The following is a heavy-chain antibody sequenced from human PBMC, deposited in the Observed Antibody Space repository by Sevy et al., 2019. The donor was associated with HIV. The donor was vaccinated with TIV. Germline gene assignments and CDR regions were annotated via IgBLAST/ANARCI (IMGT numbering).Heavy chain of an antibody. J-gene: IGHJ4*02. V-gene: IGHV1-18*03. D-gene: IGHD3-10*01. CDR1: GYSFTTYG. Sequence: ASVKVSCKASGYSFTTYGISWIRQAPGQGLEWMGWISAYTGNTNYTQMLEGRFTMTTDTSTSTAYMELTSLRSDDMAVHFCARDSPYYFGAGSHVPLFDYWGQGTLVTVSS. CDR3: ARDSPYYFGAGSHVPLFDY. CDR2: ISAYTGNT.